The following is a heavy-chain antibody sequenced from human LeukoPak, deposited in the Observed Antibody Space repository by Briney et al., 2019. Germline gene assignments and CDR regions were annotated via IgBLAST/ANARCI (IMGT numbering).Heavy chain of an antibody. CDR1: GFTSIAYA. Sequence: GGSLRLSCVGSGFTSIAYALTWARQAPGKGLEWVSGISGGGVTTYYADSVKGRFPISRDNSKNTLYLQMNSLRAGDTAVYYCARDPADYGSGSFDYWGQGTLVTVSS. J-gene: IGHJ4*02. V-gene: IGHV3-23*01. D-gene: IGHD3-10*01. CDR2: ISGGGVTT. CDR3: ARDPADYGSGSFDY.